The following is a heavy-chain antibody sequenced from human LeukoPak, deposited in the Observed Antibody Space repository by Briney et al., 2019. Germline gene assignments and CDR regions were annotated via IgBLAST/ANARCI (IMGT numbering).Heavy chain of an antibody. J-gene: IGHJ4*02. Sequence: GGSLRLSCAASGFTSSSYGMHWVRQAPGKGLEWVAFIRYDGSNKYYADSVKGRFTISRDNSKNTLYLQMNSLRAEDTAVYYCAKDAWIQLWLRRRSYFDYWGQGTLVTVSS. V-gene: IGHV3-30*02. D-gene: IGHD5-18*01. CDR1: GFTSSSYG. CDR3: AKDAWIQLWLRRRSYFDY. CDR2: IRYDGSNK.